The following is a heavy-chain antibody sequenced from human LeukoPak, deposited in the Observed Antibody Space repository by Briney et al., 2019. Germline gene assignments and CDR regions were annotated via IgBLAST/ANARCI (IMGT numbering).Heavy chain of an antibody. CDR3: ARVSLRFLEWLPEPGYFDL. Sequence: PSETLSLTCTVSGGSISSYYWSWIRQPPGKGLEWIGYIYYSGSTYYNPSLKSRVTISVDTSKNQFSLKLSSVTAADTAVYYCARVSLRFLEWLPEPGYFDLWGRGTLVTVSS. V-gene: IGHV4-59*12. J-gene: IGHJ2*01. CDR1: GGSISSYY. CDR2: IYYSGST. D-gene: IGHD3-3*01.